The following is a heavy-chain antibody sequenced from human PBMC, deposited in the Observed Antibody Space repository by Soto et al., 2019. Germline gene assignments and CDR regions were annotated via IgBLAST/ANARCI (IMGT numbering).Heavy chain of an antibody. V-gene: IGHV5-51*01. CDR1: GKSFTTYW. CDR3: ARINGYCRNNDSFWTFDF. D-gene: IGHD2-2*03. Sequence: ESLTISFTASGKSFTTYWIALVRQKPGKGLEWMGTFYPGDSTSTYSPSFQGQVTISVDKSISTAYLHLSSLKASDTAMYYCARINGYCRNNDSFWTFDFWCQGKKATV. CDR2: FYPGDSTS. J-gene: IGHJ3*01.